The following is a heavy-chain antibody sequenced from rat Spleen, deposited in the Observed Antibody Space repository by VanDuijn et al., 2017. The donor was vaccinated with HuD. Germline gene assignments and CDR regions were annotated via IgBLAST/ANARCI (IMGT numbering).Heavy chain of an antibody. CDR3: ARHNSGYGVMDA. CDR2: ISYYGSST. Sequence: EVQLVESGGGLVQPGRSLKLSCAASGFTFSDYNMAWVRQAPKKGLEWAATISYYGSSTYYRASVKGRFTISRDNAKSTLYLQMDSLRSEDTATYYCARHNSGYGVMDAWGQGASVTVSS. V-gene: IGHV5-7*01. J-gene: IGHJ4*01. D-gene: IGHD4-3*01. CDR1: GFTFSDYN.